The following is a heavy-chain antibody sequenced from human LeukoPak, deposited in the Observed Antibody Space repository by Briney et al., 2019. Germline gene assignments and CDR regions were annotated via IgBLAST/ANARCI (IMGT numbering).Heavy chain of an antibody. CDR1: GYIFTNHY. Sequence: VASAKVSCKASGYIFTNHYIHWVRQAPGQGLEWMGIIRPSGGNTGYTQKFQGRVTMTRDVSTSTVYMELRSLRSEDTAVYYCAREPPDSYYFDYWGQGTLVTVSS. CDR2: IRPSGGNT. CDR3: AREPPDSYYFDY. V-gene: IGHV1-46*01. J-gene: IGHJ4*02.